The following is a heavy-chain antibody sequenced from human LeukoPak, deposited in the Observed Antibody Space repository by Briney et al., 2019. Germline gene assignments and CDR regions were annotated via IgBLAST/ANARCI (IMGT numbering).Heavy chain of an antibody. J-gene: IGHJ4*02. Sequence: SETLSLTCTVSGGSISSSNYYWSWIRQPPGKGLEWIGYVYSSGSTNYNPSLKSRVSISVDTSKNQFSLKLSSVTAADSAVYFCARNSTTLYYFDCWGPGTLVTVSS. CDR2: VYSSGST. CDR3: ARNSTTLYYFDC. V-gene: IGHV4-61*01. CDR1: GGSISSSNYY. D-gene: IGHD2/OR15-2a*01.